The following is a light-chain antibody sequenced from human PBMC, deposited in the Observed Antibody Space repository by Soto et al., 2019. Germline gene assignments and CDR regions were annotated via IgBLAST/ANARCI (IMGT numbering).Light chain of an antibody. V-gene: IGKV3-15*01. CDR2: DTS. Sequence: EIVWAQSPGTLSLSPGESATLSCRASQSVSSSFLAWYQQKAGQAPRLLNYDTSTRATGVPTRFSGSGSGTEFTLTISSLQSEDFAIYYCQHYNKWPLTFGGGTKVDIK. J-gene: IGKJ4*01. CDR3: QHYNKWPLT. CDR1: QSVSSS.